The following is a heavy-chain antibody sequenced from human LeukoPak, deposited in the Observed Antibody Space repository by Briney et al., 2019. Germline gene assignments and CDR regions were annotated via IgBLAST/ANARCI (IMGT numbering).Heavy chain of an antibody. CDR2: ISSSSSTI. J-gene: IGHJ4*02. V-gene: IGHV3-48*01. Sequence: GGSLRLSCAASGFTFSSYSMNWVRQAPGKGLEWVSYISSSSSTIYYADSVKGRFTDSRDNAKNSLYLQMNSLRAEDTAVYYCARDGGRSLEWLLYLDYYFDYWGQGTLVTVSS. D-gene: IGHD3-3*01. CDR3: ARDGGRSLEWLLYLDYYFDY. CDR1: GFTFSSYS.